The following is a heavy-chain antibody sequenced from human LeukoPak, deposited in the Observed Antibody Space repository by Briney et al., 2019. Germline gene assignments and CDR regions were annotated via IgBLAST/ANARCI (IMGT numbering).Heavy chain of an antibody. CDR1: GFTFSSYW. J-gene: IGHJ6*02. CDR3: ARDRYYGIDV. Sequence: GGSLRLSCAASGFTFSSYWMHWVRQDPGKGLVWVSHIKSGGTSTSYADSVRGRFTISRDNAKNTLYLQMNSLRAEDTAVYFCARDRYYGIDVWGRGTTVTVSS. V-gene: IGHV3-74*01. CDR2: IKSGGTST.